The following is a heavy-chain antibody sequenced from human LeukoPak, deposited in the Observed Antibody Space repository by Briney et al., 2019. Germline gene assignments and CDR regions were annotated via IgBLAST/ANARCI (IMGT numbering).Heavy chain of an antibody. CDR3: ARPRSPPSVVADY. V-gene: IGHV3-11*04. J-gene: IGHJ4*02. CDR1: GFTFSDYY. CDR2: ISSSGSAI. Sequence: PGGSLRLSCAASGFTFSDYYMSWIRQAPGKGLEWVSYISSSGSAIYYADSVKGRFTISRDNAKNSVYLQMNSLRAEDTAVYYCARPRSPPSVVADYWGQGTLVTVSS. D-gene: IGHD2-15*01.